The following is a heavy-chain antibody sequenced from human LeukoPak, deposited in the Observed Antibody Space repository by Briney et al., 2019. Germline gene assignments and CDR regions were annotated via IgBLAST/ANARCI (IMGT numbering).Heavy chain of an antibody. V-gene: IGHV4-61*02. Sequence: SQTLSLTCTVSGGSISSGSYYWSWIRQPAGKGLEWIGRIYTSGSTNYNPSLKSRVTISVDTSKNQFSLKLSSVTAADTAVYYCARDNWNYSAFDIWGQGTMVTVSS. D-gene: IGHD1-7*01. CDR3: ARDNWNYSAFDI. J-gene: IGHJ3*02. CDR1: GGSISSGSYY. CDR2: IYTSGST.